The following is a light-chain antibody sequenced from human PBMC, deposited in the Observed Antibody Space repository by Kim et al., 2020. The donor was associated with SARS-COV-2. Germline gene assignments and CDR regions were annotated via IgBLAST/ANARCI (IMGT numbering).Light chain of an antibody. Sequence: ASTGDRVTITCRASQGISSYLAWYQQKPGKAPKLLIYAASTLQSGVPSRFSGSGSGTDFTLTISCLQFEDFATYYCQQYYSYPLTFGGGTKVDIK. CDR3: QQYYSYPLT. CDR1: QGISSY. J-gene: IGKJ4*01. CDR2: AAS. V-gene: IGKV1-8*01.